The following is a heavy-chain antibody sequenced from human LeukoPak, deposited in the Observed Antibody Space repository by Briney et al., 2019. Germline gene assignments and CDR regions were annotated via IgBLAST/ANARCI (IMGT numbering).Heavy chain of an antibody. CDR3: AKDLGFVGATNHDFDI. J-gene: IGHJ3*02. CDR1: EFTFSSYE. D-gene: IGHD1-26*01. CDR2: IGSSGSTK. Sequence: GGSLRLSCAASEFTFSSYEMNWVRQAPGKGLEWISYIGSSGSTKYYADSVKGRFTISRDNAKNSLYLQMNSLRAEDTAVYYCAKDLGFVGATNHDFDIWGQGTKVTVSS. V-gene: IGHV3-48*03.